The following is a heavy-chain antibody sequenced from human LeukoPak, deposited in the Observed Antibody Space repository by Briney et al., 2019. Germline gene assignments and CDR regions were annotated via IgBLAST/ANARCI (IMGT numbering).Heavy chain of an antibody. D-gene: IGHD1-26*01. Sequence: SETLSLTCAVYGGSFSGYYWSWIRQPPGKGLEWIGEINHSGSTNYNPSLKSRVTISIDTSKNQFSLKLSSVTAADTAVYYCARGPMTVGASPFDYWGQGTLVTVSS. CDR1: GGSFSGYY. CDR3: ARGPMTVGASPFDY. CDR2: INHSGST. J-gene: IGHJ4*02. V-gene: IGHV4-34*01.